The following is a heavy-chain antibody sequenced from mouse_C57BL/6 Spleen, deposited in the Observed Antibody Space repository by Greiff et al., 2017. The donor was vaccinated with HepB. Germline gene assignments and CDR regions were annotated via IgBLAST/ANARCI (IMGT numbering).Heavy chain of an antibody. CDR2: IDPFDSYT. D-gene: IGHD6-1*01. J-gene: IGHJ1*03. V-gene: IGHV1-50*01. Sequence: QVQLQQPGAEFVKPGASVKLSCKAPGYTSPSYWMQWVNQRPGQGLEWIGEIDPFDSYTNYNQKFKGKATLTVDISTSTAYMQLSSLTSEDYAVYYWARASTRYFDVWGTGTTVTVTS. CDR1: GYTSPSYW. CDR3: ARASTRYFDV.